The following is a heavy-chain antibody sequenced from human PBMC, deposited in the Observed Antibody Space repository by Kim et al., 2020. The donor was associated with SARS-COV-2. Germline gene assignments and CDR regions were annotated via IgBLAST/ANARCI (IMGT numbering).Heavy chain of an antibody. Sequence: SETLSLTCAVSGGSISSCGYSWSWIRQPPGKGLEWIGYIYHSGSTYYNPSLKSRVTISVDRSKNQFSLKLSSVTAADTAVYYCARGPSYGGNSRHFDYWGQGTLVTVSS. CDR1: GGSISSCGYS. CDR2: IYHSGST. D-gene: IGHD2-21*02. CDR3: ARGPSYGGNSRHFDY. J-gene: IGHJ4*02. V-gene: IGHV4-30-2*01.